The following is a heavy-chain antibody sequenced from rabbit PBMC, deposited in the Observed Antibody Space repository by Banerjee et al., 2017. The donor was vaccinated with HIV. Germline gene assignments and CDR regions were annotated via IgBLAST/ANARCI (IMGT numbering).Heavy chain of an antibody. CDR1: GIDFSSYYR. V-gene: IGHV1S43*01. CDR3: ARGGVGTTYPYGGMDL. D-gene: IGHD8-1*01. Sequence: QQQLEESGGGLVKPGGTLTLTCKASGIDFSSYYRMCWVRQAPGRGLELIACIYTTSGSTWYASWVNGRFTISRSTSLNTVDLQMTSLTAVDTATYFCARGGVGTTYPYGGMDLWGPGTLVTVS. J-gene: IGHJ6*01. CDR2: IYTTSGST.